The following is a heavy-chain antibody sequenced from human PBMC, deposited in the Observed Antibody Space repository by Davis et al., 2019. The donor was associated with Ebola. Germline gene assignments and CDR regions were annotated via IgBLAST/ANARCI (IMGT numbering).Heavy chain of an antibody. V-gene: IGHV3-7*01. J-gene: IGHJ4*02. CDR3: AREPNSFDY. D-gene: IGHD5-24*01. CDR2: IKFDGSDK. Sequence: GSLEIPCAASGFLFSSYWMSWVRQAPGKGLEWVANIKFDGSDKNYVDSVRGRFTVSRDNAESTLYLQMNSLRLDDTAVYSCAREPNSFDYWGQGTLVTVSS. CDR1: GFLFSSYW.